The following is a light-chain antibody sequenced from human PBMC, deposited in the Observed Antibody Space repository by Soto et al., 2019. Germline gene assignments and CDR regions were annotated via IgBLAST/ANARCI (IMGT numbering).Light chain of an antibody. Sequence: DIQMTQSPSTLSASVGDRVTITCRASQSISSWLAWYQQKPGKAPKLLIYKASSLESGVPSRFSGSGSGTEFTLTISSLQANDFAPYYCQKYNSYWTFGQGTKVEIK. CDR2: KAS. J-gene: IGKJ1*01. CDR3: QKYNSYWT. CDR1: QSISSW. V-gene: IGKV1-5*03.